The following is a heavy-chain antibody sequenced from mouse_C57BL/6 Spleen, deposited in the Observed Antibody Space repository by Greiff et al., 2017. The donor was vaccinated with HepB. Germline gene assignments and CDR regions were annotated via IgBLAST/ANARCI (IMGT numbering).Heavy chain of an antibody. CDR2: IDPANGNT. V-gene: IGHV14-3*01. CDR1: GFNFKNTY. Sequence: EVQLQQSVAELVRPGASVKLSCTASGFNFKNTYMHWVKQRPEQGLEWIGRIDPANGNTKYAPKFQGKATITADTSSNTAYLQLSSLTSEDTAIYYCARIYYGNRDWDFDDWGTGTTVTVSS. D-gene: IGHD2-1*01. CDR3: ARIYYGNRDWDFDD. J-gene: IGHJ1*03.